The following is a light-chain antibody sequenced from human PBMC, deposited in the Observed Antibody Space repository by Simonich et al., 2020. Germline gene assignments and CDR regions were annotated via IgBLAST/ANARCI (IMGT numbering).Light chain of an antibody. CDR3: SSYTSSSSVV. V-gene: IGLV2-14*03. CDR1: SSDVGGYNY. J-gene: IGLJ2*01. CDR2: DVS. Sequence: QSALTQPASVSGSPGQSIPISCTGTSSDVGGYNYVSWYQQHPGKAPKLMIYDVSNRPSGGSNRFSGSKSGNTASLTISGLQAEDEADYYCSSYTSSSSVVFGGGTKLTVL.